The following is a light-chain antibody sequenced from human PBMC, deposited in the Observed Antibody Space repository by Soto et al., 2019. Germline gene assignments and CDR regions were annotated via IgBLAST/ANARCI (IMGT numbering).Light chain of an antibody. CDR3: QQYGSSTGT. Sequence: EIVLTQSPCTLSLSPGERATLSCRASQSVSSSYLAWYQQKPGQAPRLLIYVASSRATGIPDRFSGSGSGTALTLTISRLEPEDFAVYYCQQYGSSTGTFGQGTKLEIK. CDR2: VAS. CDR1: QSVSSSY. V-gene: IGKV3-20*01. J-gene: IGKJ2*01.